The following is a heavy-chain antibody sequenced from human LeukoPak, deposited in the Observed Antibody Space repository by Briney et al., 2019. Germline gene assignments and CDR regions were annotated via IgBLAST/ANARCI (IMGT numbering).Heavy chain of an antibody. CDR3: ARGAPGDIAAAGADYYYGMDV. J-gene: IGHJ6*02. Sequence: SGTLSLTCAVYGGSFSGYYWSWIRQPPGKGLEWIGEINHSGSTNYNPSLKSRVTISVDTSKNQFPLKLSSVTAADTAVYYCARGAPGDIAAAGADYYYGMDVWGQGTTVTVSS. CDR2: INHSGST. D-gene: IGHD6-13*01. CDR1: GGSFSGYY. V-gene: IGHV4-34*01.